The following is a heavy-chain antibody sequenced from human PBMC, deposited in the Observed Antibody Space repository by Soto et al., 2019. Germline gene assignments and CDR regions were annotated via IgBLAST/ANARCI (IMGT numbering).Heavy chain of an antibody. CDR2: ISSSGSTI. J-gene: IGHJ6*02. CDR1: GFTFSDYY. V-gene: IGHV3-11*01. CDR3: ARIGGSYPDYCAGMDV. D-gene: IGHD1-26*01. Sequence: QVQLVESGGGLVKPGGSLRLSCAASGFTFSDYYMSWIRQAPGKGLEWVSYISSSGSTIYYADSVKGQFTISRDNAKNSLYLKMNSLRAEYTAVYYCARIGGSYPDYCAGMDVWGQGTTVTVSS.